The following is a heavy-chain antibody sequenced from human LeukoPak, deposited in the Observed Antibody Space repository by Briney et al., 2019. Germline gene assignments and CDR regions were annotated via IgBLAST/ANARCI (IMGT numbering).Heavy chain of an antibody. Sequence: GGSLRLSCAASGISFTNYAMSWVRQAPARGLEWVSSLRGNGDTFYADSVKGRFTLSRDDSRNIVYLQLHNLRVDDTATYYCARVSWVSDADAVCWGQGTQVTVSS. V-gene: IGHV3-23*01. D-gene: IGHD6-19*01. J-gene: IGHJ4*02. CDR2: LRGNGDT. CDR1: GISFTNYA. CDR3: ARVSWVSDADAVC.